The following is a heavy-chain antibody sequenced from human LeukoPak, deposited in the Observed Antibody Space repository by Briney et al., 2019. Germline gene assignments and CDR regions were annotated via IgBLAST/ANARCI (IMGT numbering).Heavy chain of an antibody. CDR1: GFTFSTYD. D-gene: IGHD1-14*01. V-gene: IGHV3-13*01. J-gene: IGHJ4*02. Sequence: SGGSLRLSCAASGFTFSTYDMHWVRQGTGKGLEWVSGIGRAGDANYVGSVKGRFTISRENARSSLYLQMNGLRAGDTAVYYCAREHGPFVVTPGNYFDYWGQGTLVTVSS. CDR3: AREHGPFVVTPGNYFDY. CDR2: IGRAGDA.